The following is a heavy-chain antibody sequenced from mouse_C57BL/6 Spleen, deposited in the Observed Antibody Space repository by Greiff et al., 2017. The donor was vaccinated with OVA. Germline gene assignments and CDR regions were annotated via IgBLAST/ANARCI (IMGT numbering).Heavy chain of an antibody. D-gene: IGHD1-1*01. CDR2: IDPENGDT. CDR3: TTSGYGSFLYYFDY. Sequence: VQLQQSGAELVRPGASVKLSCTASGFNIKDDYMHWVKQRPEQGLEWIGWIDPENGDTEYASKFQGKATITADTSSNTASLQLSSLTSEDTAVYYCTTSGYGSFLYYFDYWGQGTTLTVSS. CDR1: GFNIKDDY. V-gene: IGHV14-4*01. J-gene: IGHJ2*01.